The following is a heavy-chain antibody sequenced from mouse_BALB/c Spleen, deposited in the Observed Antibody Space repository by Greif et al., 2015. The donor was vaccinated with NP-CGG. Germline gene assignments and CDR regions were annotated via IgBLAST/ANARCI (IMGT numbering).Heavy chain of an antibody. D-gene: IGHD2-3*01. CDR3: ARWDDGYYSSYAMDY. Sequence: VQLQQSGAELAKPGASVKMSCKASGYTFTSYWMHWVKQRPGQGLEWIGYINPSTGYTEYNQKFKDKATLAADKSSSTAYMQLSSLTSEDSAVYYCARWDDGYYSSYAMDYWGQGTSVTVSS. V-gene: IGHV1-7*01. CDR1: GYTFTSYW. J-gene: IGHJ4*01. CDR2: INPSTGYT.